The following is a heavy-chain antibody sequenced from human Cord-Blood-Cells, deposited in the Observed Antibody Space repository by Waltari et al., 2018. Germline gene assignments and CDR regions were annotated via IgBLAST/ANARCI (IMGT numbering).Heavy chain of an antibody. CDR2: INSDGSST. J-gene: IGHJ6*03. CDR1: GFTFSSYW. Sequence: EVQLVESGGGLVQPGGSLRRSWASSGFTFSSYWMHWVRQAPGKGLVWVSRINSDGSSTSYADSVKGRFTISRDNAKNTLYLQMNSLRAEDTAVYYCAREYQPSYYMDVWGKGTTVTVSS. D-gene: IGHD2-2*01. CDR3: AREYQPSYYMDV. V-gene: IGHV3-74*01.